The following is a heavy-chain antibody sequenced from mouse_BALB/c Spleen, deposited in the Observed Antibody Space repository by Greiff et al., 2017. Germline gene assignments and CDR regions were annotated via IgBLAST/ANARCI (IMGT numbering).Heavy chain of an antibody. J-gene: IGHJ4*01. Sequence: VQLQQSGAELVRPGTSVKISCKASGYTFTNYWLGWVKQRPGHGLEWIGDIYPGGGYTNYNEKFKGKATLTADTSSSTAYMQLSSLTSEDSAVYFCASHYYGSSYAMDYWGQGTSVTVSS. CDR3: ASHYYGSSYAMDY. CDR1: GYTFTNYW. V-gene: IGHV1-63*02. D-gene: IGHD1-1*01. CDR2: IYPGGGYT.